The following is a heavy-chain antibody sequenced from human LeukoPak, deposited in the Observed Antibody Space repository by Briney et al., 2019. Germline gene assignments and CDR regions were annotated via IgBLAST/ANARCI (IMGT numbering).Heavy chain of an antibody. CDR3: ARDRDVGYYYGMDV. Sequence: GGSLRLSCAASGFTVSSNYMSWVRQAPGKGLEWVSVIYSGGSTYYADSVKGRFTISRDNSKNTLYLQMNSLRAEDTAVYYCARDRDVGYYYGMDVWGQGTTVTVSS. V-gene: IGHV3-53*01. CDR1: GFTVSSNY. D-gene: IGHD3-10*01. CDR2: IYSGGST. J-gene: IGHJ6*02.